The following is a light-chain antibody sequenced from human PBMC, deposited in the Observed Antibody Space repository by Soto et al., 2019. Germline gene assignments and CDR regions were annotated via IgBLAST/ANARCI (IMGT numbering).Light chain of an antibody. CDR1: QSISSW. J-gene: IGKJ1*01. CDR3: QEYYSPPRT. Sequence: DIQMTQSPSTLSASVGDRVTITCRASQSISSWLAWYQQKPGEVPELLIYDSSTLQSGVPSRFSGSRSGTDFTLTISSLQPEDVATYYCQEYYSPPRTFGQGTKVDIK. V-gene: IGKV1-27*01. CDR2: DSS.